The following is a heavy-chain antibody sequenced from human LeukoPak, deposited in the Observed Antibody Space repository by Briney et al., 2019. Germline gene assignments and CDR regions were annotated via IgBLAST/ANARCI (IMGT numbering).Heavy chain of an antibody. J-gene: IGHJ4*02. V-gene: IGHV3-30-3*01. CDR1: GFTFSSYA. CDR3: ARGCGGDCYSAIDY. D-gene: IGHD2-21*02. Sequence: GRSLRLSCAASGFTFSSYAMHWVRQAPGKGLEWVAVISYDGSNKYYADSVKGRFTISRDNFKNTLYLQMNSLRAEDTAVYYCARGCGGDCYSAIDYWGQGTLVTVSS. CDR2: ISYDGSNK.